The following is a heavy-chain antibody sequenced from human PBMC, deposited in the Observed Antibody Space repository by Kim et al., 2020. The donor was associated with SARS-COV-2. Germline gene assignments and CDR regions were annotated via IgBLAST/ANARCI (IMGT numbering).Heavy chain of an antibody. CDR1: GFNFNSYS. D-gene: IGHD3-10*01. Sequence: GGSLRLSCTVSGFNFNSYSMNWVRQAPGKGLEWVSYISSSSSTVYYAGSVRGRFTISRDNAKNSLFLQMNSLRDDDTAVYYCARCPLSMTMVRGMITTTLFDYGNMDAWGQGTTVTVSS. V-gene: IGHV3-48*02. J-gene: IGHJ6*02. CDR2: ISSSSSTV. CDR3: ARCPLSMTMVRGMITTTLFDYGNMDA.